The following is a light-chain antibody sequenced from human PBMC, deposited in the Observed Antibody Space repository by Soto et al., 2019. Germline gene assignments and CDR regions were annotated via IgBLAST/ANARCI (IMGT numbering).Light chain of an antibody. CDR1: SSDVGGYNY. CDR2: EVS. V-gene: IGLV2-8*01. J-gene: IGLJ2*01. CDR3: SSYAGSNNLVV. Sequence: QSVLTHPPSASGSPGQSVTISCTGTSSDVGGYNYVAWYQQHPGKAPKLMIYEVSKRPSGVPDRFSGSKSGNTASLTLSGLQAEDVAEYYCSSYAGSNNLVVFGGGTKLTV.